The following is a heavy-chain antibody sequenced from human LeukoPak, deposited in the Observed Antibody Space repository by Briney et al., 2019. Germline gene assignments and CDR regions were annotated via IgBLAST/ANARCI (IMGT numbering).Heavy chain of an antibody. D-gene: IGHD6-6*01. J-gene: IGHJ4*02. CDR3: ARGPQLSSSPNFDY. CDR1: GFTFSSYS. CDR2: ISSSSSYI. V-gene: IGHV3-21*01. Sequence: PGGSLRLSCAVSGFTFSSYSMNWVRQAPGKGLEWVSSISSSSSYIYYADSVKGRFTISRDNAKNSLYLQMNSLRAEDTAVYYCARGPQLSSSPNFDYWGQGTLVTVSS.